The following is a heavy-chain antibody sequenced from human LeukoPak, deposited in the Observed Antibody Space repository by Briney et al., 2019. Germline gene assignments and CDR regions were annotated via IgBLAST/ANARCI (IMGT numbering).Heavy chain of an antibody. CDR3: AKSGGYGLIDY. Sequence: PSETLSLTCTVSGGSISSSSYYWGWIRQPPGKGLEWIGNIYSSGSTYYNASLQSRVTISIDTSNNHFSLRLNSVTAADTAMYYCAKSGGYGLIDYWGQGTRVTVSS. CDR2: IYSSGST. V-gene: IGHV4-39*02. D-gene: IGHD1-26*01. J-gene: IGHJ4*02. CDR1: GGSISSSSYY.